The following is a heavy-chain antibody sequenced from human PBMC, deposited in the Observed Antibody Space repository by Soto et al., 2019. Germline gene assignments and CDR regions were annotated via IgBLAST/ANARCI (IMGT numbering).Heavy chain of an antibody. V-gene: IGHV3-7*01. Sequence: PGGSLRLSCAASGFTFSSYWMSWVRQAPGKGLEWVANIKQDGSEKYYVDSVKGRFTISRDNAKNSLYLQMNSLRAEDTAVYYCAREESGGYKVAVVAADAFDIWGQGTMVTVSS. CDR2: IKQDGSEK. CDR3: AREESGGYKVAVVAADAFDI. CDR1: GFTFSSYW. D-gene: IGHD2-15*01. J-gene: IGHJ3*02.